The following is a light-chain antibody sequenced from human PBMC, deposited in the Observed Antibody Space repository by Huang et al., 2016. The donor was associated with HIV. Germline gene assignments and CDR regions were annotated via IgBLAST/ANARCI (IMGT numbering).Light chain of an antibody. V-gene: IGKV1-9*01. CDR3: QQFSSYPLT. CDR2: AAS. Sequence: IQLTQSPSSLSIYVGDKVTITCRASQGIPNYLAWYQQRPGKAPKLLIYAASTLQSGVPSRFSGSGSGADFTLSIANVQPEDSATYYCQQFSSYPLTFGGGTKVEIK. J-gene: IGKJ4*01. CDR1: QGIPNY.